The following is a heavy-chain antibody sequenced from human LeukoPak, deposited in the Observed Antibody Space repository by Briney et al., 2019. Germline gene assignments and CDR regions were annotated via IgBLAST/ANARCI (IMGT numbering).Heavy chain of an antibody. V-gene: IGHV1-18*01. CDR2: ISANNNNT. D-gene: IGHD3-3*01. J-gene: IGHJ4*02. CDR1: GYSFTTYG. CDR3: ARDRRGAYDFWSGYSSYFDY. Sequence: GASVKVSCKASGYSFTTYGISWVRQAPGQGLEWMGWISANNNNTDNVQKLQGRVTMTTDTSTSTAYMELRSLRSDDTAVYYCARDRRGAYDFWSGYSSYFDYWGQGTLVTVSS.